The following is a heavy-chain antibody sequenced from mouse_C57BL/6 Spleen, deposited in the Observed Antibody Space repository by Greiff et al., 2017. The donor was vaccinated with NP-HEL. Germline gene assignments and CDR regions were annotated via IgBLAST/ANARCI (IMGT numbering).Heavy chain of an antibody. D-gene: IGHD1-1*01. CDR3: ARAGYYGSSQAWFAY. J-gene: IGHJ3*01. CDR2: ISYDGSN. CDR1: GYSITSGYY. V-gene: IGHV3-6*01. Sequence: EVKLMESGPGLVKPSQSLSLTCSVTGYSITSGYYWNWIRQFPGNKLEWMGYISYDGSNNYNPSLKNRISITRDTSKNQFFLKLNSVTTEDTATYYCARAGYYGSSQAWFAYWGQGTLVTVSA.